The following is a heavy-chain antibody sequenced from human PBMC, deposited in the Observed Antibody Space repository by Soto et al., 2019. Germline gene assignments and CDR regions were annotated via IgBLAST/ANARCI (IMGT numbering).Heavy chain of an antibody. CDR2: IYYSGST. CDR1: GGSISSSSYY. J-gene: IGHJ6*03. CDR3: ARQIGSSWYYPYYYYMDV. Sequence: SETLSLTCTVSGGSISSSSYYWGWIRQPPGKGLEWIGSIYYSGSTYYNPSLKSRVTISVDTSKNQFSLKLSSVTAADTAVYYCARQIGSSWYYPYYYYMDVWGKGTTVTVSS. V-gene: IGHV4-39*01. D-gene: IGHD6-13*01.